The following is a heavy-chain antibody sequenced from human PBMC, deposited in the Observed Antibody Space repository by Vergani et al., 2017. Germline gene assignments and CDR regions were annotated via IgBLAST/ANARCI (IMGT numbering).Heavy chain of an antibody. CDR2: IRSKAYGGTK. V-gene: IGHV3-49*03. Sequence: EVQLVESGGGLVQPGRSLRLSCTASGFTFGDYAMSWFRQAPGKGLEWVGFIRSKAYGGTKEYAASVKGRFTISRDDSKSIAYLQRNSLKTEDTAVYYCTRDRAVAGTWYIFDYWGQGTMVTVSS. CDR1: GFTFGDYA. J-gene: IGHJ4*02. D-gene: IGHD6-19*01. CDR3: TRDRAVAGTWYIFDY.